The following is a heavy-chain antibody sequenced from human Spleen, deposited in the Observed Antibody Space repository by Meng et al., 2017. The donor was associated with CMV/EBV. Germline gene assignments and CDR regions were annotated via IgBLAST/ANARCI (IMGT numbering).Heavy chain of an antibody. Sequence: ASVKVSCKASGYTFTSYYMHWVRQAPGQGLEWMGIINPSGGSTSYAQKFQGRVTMTRDTSTSTVYMELSSLRSEDTAVYYCASAAGHYYDSSGRLGNDAFDIWGQGTMVTVSS. J-gene: IGHJ3*02. D-gene: IGHD3-22*01. CDR2: INPSGGST. V-gene: IGHV1-46*01. CDR3: ASAAGHYYDSSGRLGNDAFDI. CDR1: GYTFTSYY.